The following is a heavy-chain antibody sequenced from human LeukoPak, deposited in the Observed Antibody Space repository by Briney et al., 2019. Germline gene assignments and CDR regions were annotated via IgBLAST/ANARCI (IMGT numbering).Heavy chain of an antibody. CDR3: ARGPSGGNGFSY. J-gene: IGHJ4*02. Sequence: GGSLRLSCAASGFTFSNDWMSWVRQAPGKGLEWVANIKQDGSERYYVDSVKGRFTISRDNAKNSLYLQMNSLRAEDTAVYYCARGPSGGNGFSYWGQGTLVTVSS. CDR1: GFTFSNDW. D-gene: IGHD2-15*01. CDR2: IKQDGSER. V-gene: IGHV3-7*04.